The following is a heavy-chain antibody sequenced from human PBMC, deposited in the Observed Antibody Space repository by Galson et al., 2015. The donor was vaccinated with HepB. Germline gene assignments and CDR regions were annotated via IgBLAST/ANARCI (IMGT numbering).Heavy chain of an antibody. J-gene: IGHJ4*02. V-gene: IGHV3-33*01. CDR1: GFTFSSYG. D-gene: IGHD6-19*01. CDR3: ARDSTQLSGWYWQDH. CDR2: IWYDGKNK. Sequence: SLRLSCAASGFTFSSYGMHWVRQAPGKGLEWVAVIWYDGKNKYYADSVRGRFAISRDNSENTVYLQMNSLRDEDTAVYYCARDSTQLSGWYWQDHWGQGTLVTVSS.